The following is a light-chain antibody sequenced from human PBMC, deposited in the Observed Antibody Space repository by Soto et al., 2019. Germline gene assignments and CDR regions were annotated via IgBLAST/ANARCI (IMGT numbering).Light chain of an antibody. Sequence: QSALTQPRSVSGSPGQSVTISCTGSSSDVGGYDFVSWYQQHPGKAPKLMISDVSERPSGVPDRFSGSKSANTASLTISGLQAEDEADYYCCSYAGTYTLVFGGGTNSPS. CDR2: DVS. J-gene: IGLJ3*02. CDR3: CSYAGTYTLV. V-gene: IGLV2-11*01. CDR1: SSDVGGYDF.